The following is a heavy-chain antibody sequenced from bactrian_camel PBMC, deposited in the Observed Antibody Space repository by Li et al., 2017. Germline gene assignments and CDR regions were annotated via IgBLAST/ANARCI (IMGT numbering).Heavy chain of an antibody. CDR1: GFTFSTYA. V-gene: IGHV3S31*01. J-gene: IGHJ4*01. CDR3: VKGVLSGYSRGYYD. Sequence: DVQLVESGETLVQPGGSLRLSCAASGFTFSTYAMSWVRQAPGKGFEWVSGVNSNGGGTYYADSVKGRFTASRDNDKNTLYLQLNNLKTEDTGMYYCVKGVLSGYSRGYYDWGQGTQVTVS. D-gene: IGHD3*01. CDR2: VNSNGGGT.